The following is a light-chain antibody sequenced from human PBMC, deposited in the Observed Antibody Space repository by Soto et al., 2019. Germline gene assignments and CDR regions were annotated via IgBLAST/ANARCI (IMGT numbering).Light chain of an antibody. CDR1: QDINKW. CDR2: TAS. J-gene: IGKJ4*01. V-gene: IGKV1-12*01. CDR3: QQGKTFPLT. Sequence: DIRITQSPSSVSASVGDRVTITCRASQDINKWLAWYQQKPGLAPNLVIYTASRLHGGGPSRFSGSASGTDFTLTISSLQPEDVATYYSQQGKTFPLTFGGGTRWIS.